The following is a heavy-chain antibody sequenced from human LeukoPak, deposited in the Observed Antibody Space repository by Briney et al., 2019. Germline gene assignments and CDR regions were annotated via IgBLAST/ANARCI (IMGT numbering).Heavy chain of an antibody. V-gene: IGHV3-23*01. Sequence: GGSLRLSCAASGFTFSSYAMSWVRQAPGKGLEWVSAISGSGGSTYYADSVKGRFTISRDNAKNSLYLQMNSLRAEDTAVYYCARQGSGSYLFDYWGQGTLVTVSS. CDR2: ISGSGGST. CDR3: ARQGSGSYLFDY. D-gene: IGHD3-10*01. CDR1: GFTFSSYA. J-gene: IGHJ4*02.